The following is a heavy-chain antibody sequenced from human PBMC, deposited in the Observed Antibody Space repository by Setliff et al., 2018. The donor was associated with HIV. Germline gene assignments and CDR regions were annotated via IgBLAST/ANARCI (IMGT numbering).Heavy chain of an antibody. CDR2: INREETTE. CDR3: VRDINWAFDY. J-gene: IGHJ4*02. Sequence: GGSLRLSCAASGFTFSTYSMNWVRQAPGKGLEWISYINREETTEWYADSVKGRFIISRDNAKNSLCLQMSSLRAEDTAVYFCVRDINWAFDYWGQGILVTVSS. D-gene: IGHD1-1*01. V-gene: IGHV3-48*01. CDR1: GFTFSTYS.